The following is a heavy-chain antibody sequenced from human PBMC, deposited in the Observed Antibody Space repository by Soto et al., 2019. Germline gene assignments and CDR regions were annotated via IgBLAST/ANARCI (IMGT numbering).Heavy chain of an antibody. Sequence: SETLSLTCAVYGGSFSGYYWSWIRQPPGKGLEWIGEINHSGSTNYNPSLKSRVTISVDTSKNQFSLKLSSVTAADTAIYFCARVPVRKYYRAGSYQNYYFGMDVWGQGTTVTVSS. CDR3: ARVPVRKYYRAGSYQNYYFGMDV. D-gene: IGHD3-10*01. CDR1: GGSFSGYY. V-gene: IGHV4-34*01. CDR2: INHSGST. J-gene: IGHJ6*02.